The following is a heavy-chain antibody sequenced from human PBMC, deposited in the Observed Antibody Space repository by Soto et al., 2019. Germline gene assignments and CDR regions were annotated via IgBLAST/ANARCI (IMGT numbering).Heavy chain of an antibody. CDR1: AGSISTYY. CDR3: ARDGDYIWGSYRTAYYFDY. CDR2: IYYSGST. V-gene: IGHV4-59*01. Sequence: SQTLPLTCTVSAGSISTYYWSWIRQPPGKGLEWIGYIYYSGSTNYNPSLKSRVTISVDTSKNQFSLKLSSVTAADTAVYYCARDGDYIWGSYRTAYYFDYWRQGILVTVS. D-gene: IGHD3-16*02. J-gene: IGHJ4*02.